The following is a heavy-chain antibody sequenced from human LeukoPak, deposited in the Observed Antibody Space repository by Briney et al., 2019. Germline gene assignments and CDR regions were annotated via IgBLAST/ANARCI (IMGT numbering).Heavy chain of an antibody. CDR3: ARGPYYYYYGMDV. CDR2: IYYSGST. Sequence: SETLSLTCTVSGGSISSYYWSWIRQPPGKGLEWIGYIYYSGSTYYNPSLKSRVTISVDTSKNQFSLKLSSVTAADTAVYYCARGPYYYYYGMDVWGQGTTVTVSS. J-gene: IGHJ6*02. CDR1: GGSISSYY. V-gene: IGHV4-59*06.